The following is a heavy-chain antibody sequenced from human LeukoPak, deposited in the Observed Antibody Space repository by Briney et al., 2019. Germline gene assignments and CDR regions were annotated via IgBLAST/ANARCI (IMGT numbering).Heavy chain of an antibody. CDR2: IYYSGST. J-gene: IGHJ4*02. CDR1: GGSISSGGYY. Sequence: SQTLSLTCTVSGGSISSGGYYWSWLRQHPGQGLEWIGYIYYSGSTYYIPSLKSRVIISLDTSKIQFSLRLSSVTAADTAVYYCARAAQNWNNAPYFDYWGQGTLVTVSS. D-gene: IGHD1-1*01. V-gene: IGHV4-31*03. CDR3: ARAAQNWNNAPYFDY.